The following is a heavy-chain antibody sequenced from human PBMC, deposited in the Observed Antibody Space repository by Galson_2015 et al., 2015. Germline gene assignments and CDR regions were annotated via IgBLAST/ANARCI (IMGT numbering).Heavy chain of an antibody. V-gene: IGHV4-59*01. Sequence: LSLTCTVSGGSISRYYWNWIRQPPGKGLEWIGYIYYTGSTNYNHNPSLKSRVTISLDTSKNQFSLKLTSVTAADTAVYYCARATYQQLGGPTWGWLDPWGQGTLVTFSS. CDR1: GGSISRYY. J-gene: IGHJ5*02. D-gene: IGHD2-2*01. CDR3: ARATYQQLGGPTWGWLDP. CDR2: IYYTGST.